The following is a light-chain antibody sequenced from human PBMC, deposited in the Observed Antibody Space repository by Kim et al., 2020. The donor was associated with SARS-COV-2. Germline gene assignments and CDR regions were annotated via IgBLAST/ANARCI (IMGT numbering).Light chain of an antibody. CDR1: QGINNY. V-gene: IGKV1-16*02. CDR3: QQYNGYPYT. Sequence: SASVGDRITMTCRASQGINNYLAWFQQRPRRAPRSLIYGASNLQSGVPSKFSGSGFGTDFTLTITNLQPEDFATYYCQQYNGYPYTFGQGTKLEI. CDR2: GAS. J-gene: IGKJ2*01.